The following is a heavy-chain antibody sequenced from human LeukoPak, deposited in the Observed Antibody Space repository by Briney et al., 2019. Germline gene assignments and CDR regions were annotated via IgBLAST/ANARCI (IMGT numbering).Heavy chain of an antibody. CDR1: GFTVSSNY. J-gene: IGHJ4*02. D-gene: IGHD6-19*01. CDR2: IYSGGST. V-gene: IGHV3-53*04. Sequence: GGSLRLSWAAAGFTVSSNYMSWVRQAPGKGLEWGSVIYSGGSTYYADSVKGRFTISRHNSKNTLYLQMNSLRAEDTAVYYCASGGAYSSGWYGGDYWGQGTLVTVSS. CDR3: ASGGAYSSGWYGGDY.